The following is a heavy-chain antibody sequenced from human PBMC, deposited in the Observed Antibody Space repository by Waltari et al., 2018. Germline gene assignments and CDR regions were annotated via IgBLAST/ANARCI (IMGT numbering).Heavy chain of an antibody. D-gene: IGHD4-17*01. Sequence: QVQLVESGGGVVQPGRSLRLSCAASGFTFSSYGMHWVRQAPGKGLEWVAVIWYDGSNKYYADSVKGRFTISRDNSKNTLYLQMNSLRAEDTAVYYCARDGAHGDYGNDFDYWGQGTLVIVSS. CDR3: ARDGAHGDYGNDFDY. J-gene: IGHJ4*02. CDR2: IWYDGSNK. V-gene: IGHV3-33*01. CDR1: GFTFSSYG.